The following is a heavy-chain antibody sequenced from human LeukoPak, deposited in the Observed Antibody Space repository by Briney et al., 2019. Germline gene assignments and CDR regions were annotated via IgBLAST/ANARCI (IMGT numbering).Heavy chain of an antibody. Sequence: LGGSLRLSCAASGFTFSSYWMHWVRQAPGKGLVWVSRINSDGSSTSYVDSVKGRFTISRDNAKNTLYLQMNSLRAEDTAVYYCARESGYCTNGVCRYYFDYWGQGTLVTVSS. CDR3: ARESGYCTNGVCRYYFDY. CDR1: GFTFSSYW. CDR2: INSDGSST. V-gene: IGHV3-74*01. D-gene: IGHD2-8*01. J-gene: IGHJ4*02.